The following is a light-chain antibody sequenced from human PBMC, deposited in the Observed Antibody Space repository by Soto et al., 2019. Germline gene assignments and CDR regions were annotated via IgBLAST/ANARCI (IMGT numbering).Light chain of an antibody. J-gene: IGKJ4*01. CDR3: HQRSNWPLT. CDR1: QSVSTY. CDR2: DAS. V-gene: IGKV3-11*01. Sequence: EIVLTQSPATLSLSPGARATLSCRASQSVSTYLAWYQQKPGQAPRLLIYDASNRAAGIPARFSGSGSGTDITLTISSLEPEDFAVYYCHQRSNWPLTFGGGTKVEIK.